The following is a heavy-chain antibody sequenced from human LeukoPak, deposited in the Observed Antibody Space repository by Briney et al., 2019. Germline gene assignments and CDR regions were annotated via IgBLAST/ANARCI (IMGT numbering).Heavy chain of an antibody. Sequence: GGSLRLSCAASGFTFTSYGISWVRQAPGQGLEWTGWISAYNGNTNYAQKLQGRVTMTTDTSTSTAYMELRSLRSDDTAVYYCARGRRYYDILTGYSDWGQGTLVTVSS. D-gene: IGHD3-9*01. CDR3: ARGRRYYDILTGYSD. CDR2: ISAYNGNT. V-gene: IGHV1-18*01. J-gene: IGHJ4*02. CDR1: GFTFTSYG.